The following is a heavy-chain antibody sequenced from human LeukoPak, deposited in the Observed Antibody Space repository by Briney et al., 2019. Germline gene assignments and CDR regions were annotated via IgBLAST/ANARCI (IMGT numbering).Heavy chain of an antibody. D-gene: IGHD3-9*01. CDR3: ARSSYFGYFDY. CDR2: IYTSGST. J-gene: IGHJ4*02. V-gene: IGHV4-61*02. Sequence: SETLSLTCTVSGGSISSRPYYWSWIRQPAGKGLEWIGRIYTSGSTNYNPSLKSRVTMSVDTSKNQFSLKLSSVTAADTAVYYCARSSYFGYFDYWGQGTLVTVSS. CDR1: GGSISSRPYY.